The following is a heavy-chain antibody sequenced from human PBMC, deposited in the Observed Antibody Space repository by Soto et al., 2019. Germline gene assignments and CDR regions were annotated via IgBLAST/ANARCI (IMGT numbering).Heavy chain of an antibody. CDR2: IYRTGST. D-gene: IGHD1-7*01. Sequence: PSETLSLTCAVSGGSFTSNNWWAWVRQPPGQGLEWIGEIYRTGSTNYNPSLKSRVTISLDKSENQFSLKVTSLTAADTAVYYCASRDPGTSVDYWGQGTLVTVSS. CDR3: ASRDPGTSVDY. J-gene: IGHJ4*02. V-gene: IGHV4-4*02. CDR1: GGSFTSNNW.